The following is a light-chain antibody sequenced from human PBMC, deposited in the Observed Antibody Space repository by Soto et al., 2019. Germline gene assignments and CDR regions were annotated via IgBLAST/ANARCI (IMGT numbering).Light chain of an antibody. V-gene: IGKV1-5*01. CDR3: QQYNTYSPRNP. Sequence: DIQMTQSPSTLSASVGDRVTITCRASQSISSWLAWYQQKPGKAPNLLIFDASTLESGVPSRFSGSGSGTTFTLTISSLQPDDFATYYCQQYNTYSPRNPFGQGTKVDI. J-gene: IGKJ1*01. CDR2: DAS. CDR1: QSISSW.